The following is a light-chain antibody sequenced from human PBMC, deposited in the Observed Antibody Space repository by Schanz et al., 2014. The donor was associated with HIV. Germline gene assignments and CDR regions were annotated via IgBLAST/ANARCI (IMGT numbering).Light chain of an antibody. Sequence: IQLTQSPSSLSASVGDRVTITCRASQGISSYLAWYQQKSEKAPKVLVYDASTLQNGVPSRFSGSGSGTEFTLTISSLQPEDFATYYCQQYNSYQFGQGTKVEIK. CDR2: DAS. V-gene: IGKV1-9*01. CDR1: QGISSY. J-gene: IGKJ1*01. CDR3: QQYNSYQ.